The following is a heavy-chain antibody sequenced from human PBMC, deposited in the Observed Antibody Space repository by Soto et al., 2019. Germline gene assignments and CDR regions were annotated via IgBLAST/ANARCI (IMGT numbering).Heavy chain of an antibody. Sequence: EVQLLESGGGLVQPGGSLRLSCAASGFTFSSYAMSWVRQAPGKGLEWVSAISGSGGSTYYADSVKGRFTISRDNSKNTLYRQMNSLRAEDTAVYYCAKDFGGRSWLDDYYYYMDVGGKGTTVTVAS. D-gene: IGHD6-19*01. V-gene: IGHV3-23*01. CDR2: ISGSGGST. CDR3: AKDFGGRSWLDDYYYYMDV. CDR1: GFTFSSYA. J-gene: IGHJ6*03.